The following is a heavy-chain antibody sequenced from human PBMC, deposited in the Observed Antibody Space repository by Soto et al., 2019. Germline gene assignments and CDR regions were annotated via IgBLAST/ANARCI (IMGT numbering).Heavy chain of an antibody. CDR2: ISGSGGST. D-gene: IGHD2-15*01. V-gene: IGHV3-23*01. CDR3: AKAPFAPIGYYYYGMDV. Sequence: ELQLLESGGGLVQPGGSLRLSCVASEFTFSSYAMSWVRQAPGKGLEWVSAISGSGGSTYYADSVKGRFTISRDNSKNTLYLQMNSLRAEDTAVYYCAKAPFAPIGYYYYGMDVWGQGTTVTVSS. CDR1: EFTFSSYA. J-gene: IGHJ6*02.